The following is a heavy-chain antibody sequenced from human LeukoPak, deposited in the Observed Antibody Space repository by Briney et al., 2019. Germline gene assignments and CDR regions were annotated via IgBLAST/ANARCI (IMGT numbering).Heavy chain of an antibody. CDR1: GGSISSSSYY. Sequence: NPSETLSLTCTVSGGSISSSSYYWGWIRQPPGKGLEWIGYIYHSGSTYYSPSLKSRVTISVDRSKNQFSLKLSSVTAADTAVYYCARGTERASWFDPWGQGTLVTVSS. D-gene: IGHD1-1*01. J-gene: IGHJ5*02. CDR2: IYHSGST. V-gene: IGHV4-30-2*01. CDR3: ARGTERASWFDP.